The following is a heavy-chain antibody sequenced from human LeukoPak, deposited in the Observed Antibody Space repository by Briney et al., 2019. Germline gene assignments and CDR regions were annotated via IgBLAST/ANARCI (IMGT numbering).Heavy chain of an antibody. CDR3: AKYSSTWAYPYYFDY. J-gene: IGHJ4*02. V-gene: IGHV3-23*01. CDR1: GFTFSSYA. Sequence: PGGSLRLSCAASGFTFSSYAMAWVRQAPGKGLEWVSAISGSGGTTYSADSVEGRFTISRDNSKNTLYLPMNSLRAEDTAVYYCAKYSSTWAYPYYFDYWGQGTLVTVSS. CDR2: ISGSGGTT. D-gene: IGHD6-13*01.